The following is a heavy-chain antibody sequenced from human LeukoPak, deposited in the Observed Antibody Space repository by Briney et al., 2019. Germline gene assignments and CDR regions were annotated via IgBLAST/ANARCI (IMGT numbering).Heavy chain of an antibody. Sequence: GRSLRLSCAASGFTFSSYGMSWVRQAPGKGLEWVSAISGSGGSTYYADSVKGRFTISRDNSKNTLYLQMNSLRAEDTAVYYCASHLLTTVTVGGDWGQGTLVTVSS. CDR3: ASHLLTTVTVGGD. CDR1: GFTFSSYG. J-gene: IGHJ4*02. D-gene: IGHD4-17*01. CDR2: ISGSGGST. V-gene: IGHV3-23*01.